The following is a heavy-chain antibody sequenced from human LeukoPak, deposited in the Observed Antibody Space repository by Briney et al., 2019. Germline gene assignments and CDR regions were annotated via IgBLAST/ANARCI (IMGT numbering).Heavy chain of an antibody. CDR3: AKDQGRDILTGYSGY. CDR1: GFTFSSYA. V-gene: IGHV3-23*01. D-gene: IGHD3-9*01. J-gene: IGHJ4*02. Sequence: GGSLRLSCAASGFTFSSYAMSWVRQAPGKGLEWVSAISGSGGSTYYADSVKGRFTISRDNSKNTLYLQMNSLRAEDTAVYYCAKDQGRDILTGYSGYWGQGTLVTVSS. CDR2: ISGSGGST.